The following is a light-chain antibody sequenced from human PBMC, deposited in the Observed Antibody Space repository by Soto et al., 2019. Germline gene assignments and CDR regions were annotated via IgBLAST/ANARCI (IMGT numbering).Light chain of an antibody. Sequence: QSALTQPASVSGSPGQSITISCTGTSSDVGSYNLVSWYQQHPGKAPKLMIYEATKRPSGVSNRFTGSKSGNTASLAISGLQAEDEADYYCCSYAGSHTVVFGGGTKLTVL. CDR3: CSYAGSHTVV. CDR2: EAT. V-gene: IGLV2-23*01. CDR1: SSDVGSYNL. J-gene: IGLJ3*02.